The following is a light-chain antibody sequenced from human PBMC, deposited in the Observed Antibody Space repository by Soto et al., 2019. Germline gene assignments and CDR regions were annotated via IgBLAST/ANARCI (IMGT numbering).Light chain of an antibody. CDR3: QQRSNWPPSIT. CDR2: GAS. Sequence: EIVLTQSPSTLSLSPGERATLSCRASQSVSSSYLAWYQQKPGQAPRLLIYGASNRATGIPDRFSGSGSGTDFTLTISRLEPEDFAVYYCQQRSNWPPSITFGQGTQREIK. J-gene: IGKJ5*01. V-gene: IGKV3D-20*02. CDR1: QSVSSSY.